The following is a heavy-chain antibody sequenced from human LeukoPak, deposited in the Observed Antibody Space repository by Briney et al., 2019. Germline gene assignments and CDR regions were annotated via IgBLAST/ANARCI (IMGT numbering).Heavy chain of an antibody. J-gene: IGHJ5*02. CDR3: ARGGTRDLLLDP. CDR2: VYPTGKT. V-gene: IGHV4-4*07. CDR1: GGSINNNY. D-gene: IGHD3-16*01. Sequence: PSETLSLTCSVSGGSINNNYWSWIRQSAGKGLEWIGRVYPTGKTHYNPSLLGRVTMSVDTSSSQVSLRVNSVTATDTAVYYCARGGTRDLLLDPWGQGTLVTVSS.